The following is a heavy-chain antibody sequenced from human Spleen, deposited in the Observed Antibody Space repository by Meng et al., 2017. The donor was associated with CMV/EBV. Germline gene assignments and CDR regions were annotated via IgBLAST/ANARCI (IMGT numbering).Heavy chain of an antibody. CDR2: IYYSGRT. D-gene: IGHD2-15*01. CDR3: ARLGTALLPGDYFDY. CDR1: AGSISSSSYY. Sequence: SETLSLTCTVSAGSISSSSYYWGWIRQPPGKGLEWIGSIYYSGRTYYNPSLKSRVTISVDTSKNQFSLKLSSVTAADTAVYYCARLGTALLPGDYFDYWGQGTLVTVSS. V-gene: IGHV4-39*01. J-gene: IGHJ4*02.